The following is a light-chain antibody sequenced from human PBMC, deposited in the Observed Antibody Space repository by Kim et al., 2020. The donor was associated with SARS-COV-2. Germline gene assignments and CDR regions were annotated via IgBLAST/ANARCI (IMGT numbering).Light chain of an antibody. J-gene: IGLJ3*02. CDR3: CSYAGRYSWV. Sequence: QSALTQPRSVTGCPGQSVSISCTGTSSDVGDYNYVSWYQHFPGKAPKLLIYDVTQRPSGVPDRFSGSKSGNTASLTISGLQAEDEADYYCCSYAGRYSWVCGGGTQLTV. CDR2: DVT. V-gene: IGLV2-11*01. CDR1: SSDVGDYNY.